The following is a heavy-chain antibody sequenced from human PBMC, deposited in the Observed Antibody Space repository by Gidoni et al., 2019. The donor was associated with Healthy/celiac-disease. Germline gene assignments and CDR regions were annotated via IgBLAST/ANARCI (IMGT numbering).Heavy chain of an antibody. V-gene: IGHV5-10-1*03. J-gene: IGHJ3*02. CDR1: AYRFPSYW. Sequence: ELQLVQSGAEAQKPGESLTTSCKASAYRFPSYWISWVRHMPGKGLQWTGRIDPSDSYTRYLPSFQGHVTISADKSGSTAYLKWSSLKASDTAMYYCAGQWGLQGAFAIWGQGTMVTVSS. CDR3: AGQWGLQGAFAI. CDR2: IDPSDSYT. D-gene: IGHD1-26*01.